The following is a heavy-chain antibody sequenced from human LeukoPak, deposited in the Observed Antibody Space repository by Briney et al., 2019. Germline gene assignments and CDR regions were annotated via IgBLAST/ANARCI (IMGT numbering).Heavy chain of an antibody. CDR2: INGSGGST. CDR1: GFTFSSYA. CDR3: AKVDGGTRYGY. Sequence: GGPLRLSCAASGFTFSSYAMSWVRQAPGKGLEWVSAINGSGGSTYYADSVKGRFTISRDNSKNTLYLQMNSLRAEDTAVYYCAKVDGGTRYGYWGQGTLVTVSS. J-gene: IGHJ4*02. V-gene: IGHV3-23*01. D-gene: IGHD4-23*01.